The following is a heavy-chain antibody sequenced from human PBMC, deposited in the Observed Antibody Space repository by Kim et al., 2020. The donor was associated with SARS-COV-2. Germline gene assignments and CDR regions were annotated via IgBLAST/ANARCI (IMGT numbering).Heavy chain of an antibody. V-gene: IGHV1-69*04. CDR1: GGTFSSYA. D-gene: IGHD3-22*01. Sequence: SVKVSCKASGGTFSSYAISWVRQAPGQGLEWMGRIIPILGIANYAQKFQGRVTITADKSTSTAYMELSSLRSEDTAVYYCARDATYYYDSSGYYLLYWGQGALVTGSS. J-gene: IGHJ4*02. CDR3: ARDATYYYDSSGYYLLY. CDR2: IIPILGIA.